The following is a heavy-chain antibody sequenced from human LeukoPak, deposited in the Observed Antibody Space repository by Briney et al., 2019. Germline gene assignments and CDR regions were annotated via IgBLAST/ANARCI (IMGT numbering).Heavy chain of an antibody. CDR3: ARASYYGDSAGFDY. Sequence: GSLRLSCAASGFTFSSYAMSWVRQAPGKGLEWIGYIYYSGSTNYNPSLKSRVTISVDTSKNQFSLKLSSVTAADTAVYYCARASYYGDSAGFDYWGQGTLVTVSS. V-gene: IGHV4-59*01. CDR1: GFTFSSYA. CDR2: IYYSGST. D-gene: IGHD4-17*01. J-gene: IGHJ4*02.